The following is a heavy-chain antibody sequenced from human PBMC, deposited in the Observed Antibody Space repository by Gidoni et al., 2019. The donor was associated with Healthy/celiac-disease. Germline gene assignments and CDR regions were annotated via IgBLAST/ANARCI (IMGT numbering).Heavy chain of an antibody. CDR1: GGSISSYY. CDR3: ARSTIITGANWYFDL. D-gene: IGHD7-27*01. J-gene: IGHJ2*01. Sequence: VQLQESGPGLVKPSETLSLTCTVSGGSISSYYWRWIRQPPGKGLEWIGYIYYSGSTNYNPSLKSRVTISVDTSKNQFSLKLSSVTAADTAVYYCARSTIITGANWYFDLWGRGTLVTVSS. CDR2: IYYSGST. V-gene: IGHV4-59*01.